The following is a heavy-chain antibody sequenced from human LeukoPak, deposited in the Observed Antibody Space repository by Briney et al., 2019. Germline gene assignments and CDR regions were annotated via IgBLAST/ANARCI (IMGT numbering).Heavy chain of an antibody. V-gene: IGHV3-23*01. D-gene: IGHD3-10*01. CDR1: GFTFSSYA. CDR3: ATFWGSGSYYYYYMDV. J-gene: IGHJ6*03. CDR2: ISGSGGST. Sequence: GGSLRLSCAASGFTFSSYAMSWVRQAPGKGLEWLSAISGSGGSTYYADSVKGRFTISRDNSKNTLYLQMNSLRAEDTAVYYCATFWGSGSYYYYYMDVWGKGTTVTVSS.